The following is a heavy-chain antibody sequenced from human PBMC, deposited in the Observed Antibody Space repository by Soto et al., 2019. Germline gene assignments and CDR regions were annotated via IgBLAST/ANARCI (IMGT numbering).Heavy chain of an antibody. Sequence: ETLSLTCTVSGASIITDNYFWVWIRQSPRRGLELIGSISYSGRTYDNPSLQSRVTISIDASKNQFSLKLTSVTTADTAVYYCARRRASDYGGNHHPYYFDRWGQGALVTVS. V-gene: IGHV4-39*01. CDR1: GASIITDNYF. D-gene: IGHD4-17*01. CDR3: ARRRASDYGGNHHPYYFDR. J-gene: IGHJ4*02. CDR2: ISYSGRT.